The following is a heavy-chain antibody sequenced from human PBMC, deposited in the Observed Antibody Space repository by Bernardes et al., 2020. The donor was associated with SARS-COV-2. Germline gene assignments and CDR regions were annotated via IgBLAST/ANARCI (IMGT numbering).Heavy chain of an antibody. CDR3: ARSPPPSGLAFDS. CDR2: IYTSGST. J-gene: IGHJ4*02. CDR1: GGSISSNDYY. Sequence: SESLSLTCTVSGGSISSNDYYWSWLLQPAGKGLEWIGRIYTSGSTNYNPSLKSRVTISIDTSKNQFSLNLTSVTAADTAVFYCARSPPPSGLAFDSWGLGTLVTVSS. V-gene: IGHV4-61*02.